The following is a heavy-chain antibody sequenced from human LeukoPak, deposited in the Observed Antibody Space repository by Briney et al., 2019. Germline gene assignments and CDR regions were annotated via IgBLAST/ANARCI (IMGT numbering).Heavy chain of an antibody. CDR3: EKEPAWFGENF. CDR1: GFTLAGFA. Sequence: GGSLRLSCTASGFTLAGFAISSGRQASGKGLEWVSGISNGGASTYYADSVKGRFTVSRDNSKNMVYLQMNSLRADDTDVYYCEKEPAWFGENFWGQGTLVTVSS. D-gene: IGHD3-10*01. V-gene: IGHV3-23*01. J-gene: IGHJ4*02. CDR2: ISNGGAST.